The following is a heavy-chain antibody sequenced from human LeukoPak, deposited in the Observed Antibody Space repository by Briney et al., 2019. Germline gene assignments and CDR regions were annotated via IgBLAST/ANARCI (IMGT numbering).Heavy chain of an antibody. CDR2: IYCTGST. V-gene: IGHV4-61*01. CDR3: AREGVVKGYFDY. D-gene: IGHD3-3*01. Sequence: SETLSLTCTVSGGSVSSGSYYWSWIRQPPGMGLEWIGYIYCTGSTNYNPSLKSRVTISLDTSKDQFSLKLSSVTAADTAVYYCAREGVVKGYFDYWGQGTLVTVSS. J-gene: IGHJ4*02. CDR1: GGSVSSGSYY.